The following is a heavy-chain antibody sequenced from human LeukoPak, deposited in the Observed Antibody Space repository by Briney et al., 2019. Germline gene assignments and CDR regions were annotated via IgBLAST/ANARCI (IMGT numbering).Heavy chain of an antibody. Sequence: ASVKVSCKASGGTFSSYAISWVRQAPGQGLEWMGWINPSSGGTNYAQKFQGRVTMTRDTSISTAYMELRRLTSDDTAVYYCARYYGALWYFDLWGRGTLVTVSS. CDR1: GGTFSSYA. CDR2: INPSSGGT. D-gene: IGHD4-17*01. J-gene: IGHJ2*01. V-gene: IGHV1-2*02. CDR3: ARYYGALWYFDL.